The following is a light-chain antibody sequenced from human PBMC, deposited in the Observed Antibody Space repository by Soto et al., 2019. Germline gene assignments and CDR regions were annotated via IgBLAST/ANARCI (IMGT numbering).Light chain of an antibody. J-gene: IGKJ4*01. CDR1: QSVSSY. Sequence: EVVLTHSPATLSLSPGETATLSCRASQSVSSYLAWYQQKPGQAPRLLIYDASKTAAGIPARFSGSGSGTDFTLTISSLEHEDFAVYYCQQRSGWPPSLTFGGGTKVEIK. CDR3: QQRSGWPPSLT. CDR2: DAS. V-gene: IGKV3-11*01.